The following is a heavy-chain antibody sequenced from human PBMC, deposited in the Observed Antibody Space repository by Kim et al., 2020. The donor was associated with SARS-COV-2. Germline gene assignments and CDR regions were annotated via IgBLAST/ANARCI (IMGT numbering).Heavy chain of an antibody. CDR3: AITAPYSSGWYVEDYYYYGMDV. CDR1: GGTFSSYT. D-gene: IGHD6-19*01. CDR2: IIPILGIA. J-gene: IGHJ6*02. Sequence: SVKVSCKASGGTFSSYTISWVRQAPGQGLEWMGRIIPILGIANYAQKFQGRATITADKSTSTAYMELSSLRSEDTAVYYCAITAPYSSGWYVEDYYYYGMDVWGQGTTVTVSS. V-gene: IGHV1-69*02.